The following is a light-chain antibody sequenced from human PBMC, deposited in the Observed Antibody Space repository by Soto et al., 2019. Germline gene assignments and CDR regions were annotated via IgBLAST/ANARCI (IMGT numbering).Light chain of an antibody. Sequence: EIVMTQSPATLSVSPGERATLSCRASQSVSSHLAWYQHKPGQPPRLLLYGASIRLSGIPARFSGSGSGTEFTLTINSLQSEDFVVYYCQQYDNRPGTFGQGTKVEIK. CDR1: QSVSSH. CDR3: QQYDNRPGT. V-gene: IGKV3-15*01. J-gene: IGKJ1*01. CDR2: GAS.